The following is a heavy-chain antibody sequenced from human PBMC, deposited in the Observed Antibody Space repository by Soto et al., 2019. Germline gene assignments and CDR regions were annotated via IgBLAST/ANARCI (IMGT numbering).Heavy chain of an antibody. CDR1: GYTFASYD. CDR3: ACLQLSHISGPWRIGSWTFLLILCLDS. J-gene: IGHJ5*01. D-gene: IGHD2-21*01. V-gene: IGHV1-8*01. CDR2: MNPNSGNT. Sequence: ASVKVSCKASGYTFASYDINWVRQATGQGLEWMGWMNPNSGNTGYAQKFQGRVTMNRNTSISTAYMELSSLRSEDTAVYYCACLQLSHISGPWRIGSWTFLLILCLDS.